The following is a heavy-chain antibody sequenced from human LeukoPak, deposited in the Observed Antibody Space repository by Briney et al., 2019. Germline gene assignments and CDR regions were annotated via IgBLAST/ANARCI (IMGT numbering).Heavy chain of an antibody. Sequence: GGSLRLSCAASGFTFDDYAMHWVRQAPGKGLEWGSGISWNSGSIGYADSVKGRLTISRDNAKNSLYLQMNSLRAEDTALYYCAKSNSYVSPYYFDYWGQGTLVTVSS. CDR3: AKSNSYVSPYYFDY. J-gene: IGHJ4*02. D-gene: IGHD2-21*01. V-gene: IGHV3-9*01. CDR1: GFTFDDYA. CDR2: ISWNSGSI.